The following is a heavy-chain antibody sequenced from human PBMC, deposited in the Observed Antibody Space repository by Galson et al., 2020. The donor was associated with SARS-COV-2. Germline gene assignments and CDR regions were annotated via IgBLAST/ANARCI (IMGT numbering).Heavy chain of an antibody. D-gene: IGHD6-13*01. V-gene: IGHV4-34*01. J-gene: IGHJ4*02. CDR3: ARGRYPRADGILLWMYRIASSGVFDS. Sequence: PSETLSLTCAVYGGTFSGHYWSWIRQSPGKGLEWLGEINDSGRTNYNPSLESRVGISVDTSKKQFSLKLSSVTAADTAVYYCARGRYPRADGILLWMYRIASSGVFDSWSQGTRVTVSS. CDR1: GGTFSGHY. CDR2: INDSGRT.